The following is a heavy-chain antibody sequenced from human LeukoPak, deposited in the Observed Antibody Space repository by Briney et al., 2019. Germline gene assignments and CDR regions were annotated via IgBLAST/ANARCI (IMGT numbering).Heavy chain of an antibody. CDR1: GFTFSNYW. CDR3: ARDRPSGWYLQYYFNY. V-gene: IGHV3-7*04. CDR2: IKPDGSEK. J-gene: IGHJ4*02. Sequence: GGSLRLSCVVSGFTFSNYWMSWVRQAPGKGLEWVANIKPDGSEKNYVDSVKGRFTTSRDNAKNSLYLQMNSLRAEDTAVYYCARDRPSGWYLQYYFNYWGQGNLVTVSS. D-gene: IGHD6-19*01.